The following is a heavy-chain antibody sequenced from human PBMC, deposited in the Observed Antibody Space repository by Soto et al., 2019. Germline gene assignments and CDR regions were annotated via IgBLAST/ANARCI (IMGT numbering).Heavy chain of an antibody. V-gene: IGHV1-18*01. J-gene: IGHJ4*02. CDR1: GYTFASYA. Sequence: SVKVSCKASGYTFASYAISWMRQAPGQGLEWVGWISAYNGNTNYAQKLQGRVTMTTDTSTSTAYMELRSLRSDDTAVYYCARDPPPPDYWGQGTLVTVSS. CDR2: ISAYNGNT. CDR3: ARDPPPPDY.